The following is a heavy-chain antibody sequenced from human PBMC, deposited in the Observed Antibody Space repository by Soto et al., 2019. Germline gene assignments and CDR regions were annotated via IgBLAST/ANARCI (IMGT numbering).Heavy chain of an antibody. V-gene: IGHV2-5*01. CDR3: AHSSESYGALLASPDAFDI. D-gene: IGHD4-17*01. CDR1: GFSLSTSGVG. CDR2: IYWNDDK. J-gene: IGHJ3*02. Sequence: QITLKESGPTLVKPTQTLTLTCTFSGFSLSTSGVGVGWIRQPPGKALEWLALIYWNDDKRYSPSLKSRLTITKDTSKKQAVLTMTNMDPVHTATYYCAHSSESYGALLASPDAFDIWGQGTMVTVSS.